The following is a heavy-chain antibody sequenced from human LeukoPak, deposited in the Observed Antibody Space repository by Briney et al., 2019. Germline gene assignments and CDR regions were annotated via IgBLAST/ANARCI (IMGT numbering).Heavy chain of an antibody. CDR3: VKYYHDSSGYSHFDY. V-gene: IGHV3-7*01. J-gene: IGHJ4*02. CDR2: IKQDGNEE. Sequence: GGSLRLSCAASGFTFSSHWMSWVRQAPGKGLEWVANIKQDGNEEYYVDSVKGRFTISRDNAMNSLYLQMNSLRAEDTAVYYCVKYYHDSSGYSHFDYWGQGTLVTVSS. D-gene: IGHD3-22*01. CDR1: GFTFSSHW.